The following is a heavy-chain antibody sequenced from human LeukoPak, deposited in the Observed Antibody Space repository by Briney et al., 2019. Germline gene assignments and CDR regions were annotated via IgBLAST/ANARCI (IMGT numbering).Heavy chain of an antibody. J-gene: IGHJ5*02. CDR1: GFTFSSYA. V-gene: IGHV3-23*01. D-gene: IGHD3-10*01. CDR2: ISGSGGNT. CDR3: AKDVVRGSGRINWFDP. Sequence: GGSLRLSCAASGFTFSSYAMSWVRQTPGKGLEWVSAISGSGGNTYYADTVRGRFTISRDTSKNMLYLQMNSLRAEDTAVYYCAKDVVRGSGRINWFDPWGQGTLVTVSS.